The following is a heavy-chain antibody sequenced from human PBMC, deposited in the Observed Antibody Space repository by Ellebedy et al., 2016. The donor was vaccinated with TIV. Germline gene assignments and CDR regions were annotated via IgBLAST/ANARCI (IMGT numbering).Heavy chain of an antibody. D-gene: IGHD3-10*01. J-gene: IGHJ4*02. CDR2: INHSGST. V-gene: IGHV4-34*01. CDR3: ARGLGYYGSGGH. CDR1: GGSFSGYY. Sequence: SETLSLTXAVYGGSFSGYYWSWIRQPPGKGLEWIGEINHSGSTNYNPSLKSRVTISVDTSKNQFSLKLSSVTAADTAVYYCARGLGYYGSGGHWGQGTLVTVSS.